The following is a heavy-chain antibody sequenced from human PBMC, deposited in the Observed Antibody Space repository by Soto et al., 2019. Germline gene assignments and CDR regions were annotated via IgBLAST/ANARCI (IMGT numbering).Heavy chain of an antibody. Sequence: GESLKISCKGSGYSFTSYWIGWVRQMPGKGLEWMGIIYPGDSDTRYSPSFQGQVTISADKSISTAYLQWSSLKASDTATYYCARLTQGGASYYYYGMDVWGQGTTVTVSS. CDR2: IYPGDSDT. J-gene: IGHJ6*02. CDR1: GYSFTSYW. D-gene: IGHD2-21*01. V-gene: IGHV5-51*01. CDR3: ARLTQGGASYYYYGMDV.